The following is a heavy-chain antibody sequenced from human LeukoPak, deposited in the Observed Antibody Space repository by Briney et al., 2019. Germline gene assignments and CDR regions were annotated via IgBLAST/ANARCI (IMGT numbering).Heavy chain of an antibody. CDR1: GGSISSYY. D-gene: IGHD5-18*01. J-gene: IGHJ3*02. Sequence: KPSETLSLTCTASGGSISSYYWSWIRQPPGKGLEWIGYIYYSGSTNYNPSLKSRVTISVDTSKNQFSLKLSSVTAADTAVYYCARIRGYSYGHDAFDIWGQGTMVTVSS. CDR2: IYYSGST. CDR3: ARIRGYSYGHDAFDI. V-gene: IGHV4-59*01.